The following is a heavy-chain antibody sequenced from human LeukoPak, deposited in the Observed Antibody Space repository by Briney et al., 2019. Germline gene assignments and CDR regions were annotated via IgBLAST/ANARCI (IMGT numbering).Heavy chain of an antibody. CDR2: IKQDGSEK. D-gene: IGHD2-21*02. J-gene: IGHJ4*02. V-gene: IGHV3-7*01. Sequence: GGSLRLSCAASGFTFSSYWMSWFRQAPGKGLEWVANIKQDGSEKYYVDSVKGRFTISRDNAKNSLYLQMNSLRAEDTAVYYCARTAAAYCGGDCYCDYWGQGTLVTVSS. CDR3: ARTAAAYCGGDCYCDY. CDR1: GFTFSSYW.